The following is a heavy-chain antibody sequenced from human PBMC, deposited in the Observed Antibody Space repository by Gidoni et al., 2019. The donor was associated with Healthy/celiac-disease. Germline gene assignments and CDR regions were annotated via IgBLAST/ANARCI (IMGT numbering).Heavy chain of an antibody. J-gene: IGHJ4*02. CDR2: IYPGASDT. D-gene: IGHD5-18*01. CDR1: SWR. CDR3: ARLRDTAMVMDY. V-gene: IGHV5-51*01. Sequence: SWRSGWVRQMPGKGLEWMGIIYPGASDTRYSPSFQGQVTISADKSISTAYLQWSSLKASDTAMYYCARLRDTAMVMDYWGQGTLVTVSS.